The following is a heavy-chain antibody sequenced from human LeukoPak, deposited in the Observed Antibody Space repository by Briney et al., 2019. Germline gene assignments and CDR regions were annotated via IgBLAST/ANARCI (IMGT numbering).Heavy chain of an antibody. D-gene: IGHD3-22*01. V-gene: IGHV3-21*01. CDR3: ARDHYDSSGYFYY. J-gene: IGHJ4*02. CDR1: GFTFSSYS. Sequence: PGGPLRLSCAASGFTFSSYSMNWVRQAPGKGLEWVSSISSSSSYIYYADSVKGRFTISRDNAKNSLYLQMNSLRAEDTAVYYCARDHYDSSGYFYYWGQGTLVTVSS. CDR2: ISSSSSYI.